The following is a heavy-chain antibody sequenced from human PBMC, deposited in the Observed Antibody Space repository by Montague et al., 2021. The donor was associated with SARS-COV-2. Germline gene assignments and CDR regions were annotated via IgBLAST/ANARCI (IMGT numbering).Heavy chain of an antibody. CDR2: ISYDGSNK. CDR1: GFTFSSYA. J-gene: IGHJ4*02. CDR3: ARDTALFCSSTSCYLGDFDY. Sequence: SLRLSCAASGFTFSSYAMHWVRQAPGKGLEWVAVISYDGSNKYYADSVKDRFTISRDNSKNTLYLQMNSLRAEDTAVYYCARDTALFCSSTSCYLGDFDYWGQGTLVTVSS. V-gene: IGHV3-30-3*01. D-gene: IGHD2-2*01.